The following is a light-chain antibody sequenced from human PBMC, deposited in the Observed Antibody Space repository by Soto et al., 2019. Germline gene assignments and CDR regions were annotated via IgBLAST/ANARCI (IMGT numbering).Light chain of an antibody. CDR1: ENIRSY. V-gene: IGKV1-39*01. CDR2: AAS. CDR3: QQTFGTPRT. Sequence: DIQMTQSPSSLSASAGDRVTITCRASENIRSYLNWYQQKPGKAPEVLIYAASRLQSGVPQRFSGSGSGTDFTLNITRQQPEDFATYYCQQTFGTPRTFGQGTKVEI. J-gene: IGKJ1*01.